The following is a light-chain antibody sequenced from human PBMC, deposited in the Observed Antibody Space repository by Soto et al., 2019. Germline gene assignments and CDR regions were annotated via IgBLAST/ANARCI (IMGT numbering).Light chain of an antibody. CDR2: GNS. J-gene: IGLJ2*01. V-gene: IGLV1-40*01. CDR1: SSNIGACNY. Sequence: QSVLTQPASVSGAPGQRVTISCTGTSSNIGACNYVLWYQQHPGTAPKLLIYGNSNRPSGVPNRFSGSKSGTTASLAITGLQAEDEADYYCMSYESSRTGVVFGGWTKLTVL. CDR3: MSYESSRTGVV.